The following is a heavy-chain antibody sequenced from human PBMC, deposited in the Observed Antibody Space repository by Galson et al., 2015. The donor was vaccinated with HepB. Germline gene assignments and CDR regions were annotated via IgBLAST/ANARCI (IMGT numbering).Heavy chain of an antibody. Sequence: PALVKPTQTLTLTCTFSGFSLSTSGVGVGWIRQPPGKALEWLALIYWDDDKRYSPSLKSRLTITKDTSKNQVVLTMTNMDPVDTATYYCAHLKWFRELSHDAFDIWGQGTMVTVSS. CDR1: GFSLSTSGVG. CDR2: IYWDDDK. J-gene: IGHJ3*02. D-gene: IGHD3-10*01. CDR3: AHLKWFRELSHDAFDI. V-gene: IGHV2-5*02.